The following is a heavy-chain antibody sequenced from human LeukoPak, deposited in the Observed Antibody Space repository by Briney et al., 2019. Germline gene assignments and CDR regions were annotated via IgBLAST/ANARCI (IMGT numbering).Heavy chain of an antibody. D-gene: IGHD6-13*01. CDR1: GFTFSSHW. Sequence: PGRSLRLSCAASGFTFSSHWMSWVRQAPGKGLEWVANINQDGSEKYYVDFMKGRFTISRDNAKNSLYLQMNSLRAEDTGVYYCARDFSAAGLWSRWGQGTLVTVSS. V-gene: IGHV3-7*04. CDR3: ARDFSAAGLWSR. J-gene: IGHJ4*02. CDR2: INQDGSEK.